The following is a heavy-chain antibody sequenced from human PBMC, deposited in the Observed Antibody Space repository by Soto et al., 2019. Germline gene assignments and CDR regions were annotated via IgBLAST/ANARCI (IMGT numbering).Heavy chain of an antibody. D-gene: IGHD2-2*01. CDR1: GYTFTSHD. CDR2: MNPNRGNT. J-gene: IGHJ6*02. V-gene: IGHV1-8*01. Sequence: ASVKVSCKVSGYTFTSHDIRWVRQATGQGLEWMGWMNPNRGNTGYARRFQGRITMTRNTSISTAYMELRSPTSEDTAVYYCARSLGQLPYYFGLDVWGQGTTVTVSS. CDR3: ARSLGQLPYYFGLDV.